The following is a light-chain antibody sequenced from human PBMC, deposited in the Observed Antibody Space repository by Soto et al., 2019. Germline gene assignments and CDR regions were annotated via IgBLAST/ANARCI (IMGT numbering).Light chain of an antibody. V-gene: IGLV1-44*01. CDR3: AAWDDSLNGWV. CDR1: SSNIGSNT. J-gene: IGLJ3*02. CDR2: SND. Sequence: QSVLTQTPSASGTPGQRVTISCSGSSSNIGSNTVSWYQQVPGTAPKLLIYSNDQRLSGVPDRFSGSKSGTSASLAIGGLQSEDEADYYCAAWDDSLNGWVFGGGTKLTVL.